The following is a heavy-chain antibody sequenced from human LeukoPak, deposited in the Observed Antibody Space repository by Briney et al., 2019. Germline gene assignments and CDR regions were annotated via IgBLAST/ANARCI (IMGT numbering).Heavy chain of an antibody. CDR1: GFILSNYR. V-gene: IGHV3-48*04. CDR2: ISSSGNSI. Sequence: PGGSLRLSCAASGFILSNYRMNWVRQAPGKGLEWVSYISSSGNSIYYADSVKGRFTISRDNARDSLYLQMNSLRAEDTAVYYCARGGGIASYWGQGTLVTVSS. CDR3: ARGGGIASY. J-gene: IGHJ4*02. D-gene: IGHD1-26*01.